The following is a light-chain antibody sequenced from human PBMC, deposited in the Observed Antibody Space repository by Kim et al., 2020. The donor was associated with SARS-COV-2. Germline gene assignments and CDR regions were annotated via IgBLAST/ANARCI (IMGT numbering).Light chain of an antibody. CDR2: GVS. CDR3: QQYGSSPTT. V-gene: IGKV3-20*01. Sequence: EIVLTQSPGTLSLSPGERATLSCRASQSVSSSYLAWYQQKPGQAPRLLIYGVSRRPTGIPDRFSGSGSGTDFTLTISRLEPEDFAVYYCQQYGSSPTTFGQGTKVDIK. J-gene: IGKJ1*01. CDR1: QSVSSSY.